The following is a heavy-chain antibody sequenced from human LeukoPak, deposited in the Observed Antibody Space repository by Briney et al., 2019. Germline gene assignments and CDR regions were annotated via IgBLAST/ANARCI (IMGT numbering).Heavy chain of an antibody. CDR3: ARDEAGFGTTPLDY. CDR2: IIPIFGTA. CDR1: GGTFSSYA. Sequence: ASVKVSCKASGGTFSSYAISWVRQAPGQGLEWMGGIIPIFGTANYAQKFQGRVTITADESTSTAYMELSSLRSEDTAVYYCARDEAGFGTTPLDYWGQGTLVTVSS. D-gene: IGHD2-8*01. V-gene: IGHV1-69*13. J-gene: IGHJ4*02.